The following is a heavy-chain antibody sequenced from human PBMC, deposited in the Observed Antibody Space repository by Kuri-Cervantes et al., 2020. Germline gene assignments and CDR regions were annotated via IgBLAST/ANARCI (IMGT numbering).Heavy chain of an antibody. CDR3: AKGVGVDNGYDFLFDS. V-gene: IGHV3-30*18. CDR1: GFTFSSYG. J-gene: IGHJ4*02. D-gene: IGHD5-12*01. Sequence: GESLKISCAASGFTFSSYGMHWVRQAPGKGLEWVAVISYDGSNKYYADSVKGRFTISRDNSKNTLYLRMNSLRADDTAVYYCAKGVGVDNGYDFLFDSWGQGTLVTVSS. CDR2: ISYDGSNK.